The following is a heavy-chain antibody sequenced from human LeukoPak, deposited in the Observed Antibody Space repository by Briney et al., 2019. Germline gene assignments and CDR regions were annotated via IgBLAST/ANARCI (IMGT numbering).Heavy chain of an antibody. J-gene: IGHJ4*02. D-gene: IGHD6-19*01. CDR2: ISYDGSNK. CDR1: GFTFSSYA. Sequence: GGSLRLSGAASGFTFSSYAMHWVRQAPGKGLEWVAVISYDGSNKYYADSVKGRFTISRDNSKNTLYLQMNSLRAEDTAVYYCARARLYSSGWYGDYFDYWGQGTLVTVSS. V-gene: IGHV3-30*04. CDR3: ARARLYSSGWYGDYFDY.